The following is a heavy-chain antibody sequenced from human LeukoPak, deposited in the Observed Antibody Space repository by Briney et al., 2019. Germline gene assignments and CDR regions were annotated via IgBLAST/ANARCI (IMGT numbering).Heavy chain of an antibody. CDR2: IYSGGST. J-gene: IGHJ4*02. CDR3: ARNDYGGNNGGYYRPRGQDY. Sequence: GGSLRLSCAASGFTVSSNYMSWVRQAPGKGLEWVSVIYSGGSTYYADSVKGRFTISRDNSKNTLYLQMNSLRAEDTAVYYCARNDYGGNNGGYYRPRGQDYWGQGTLVTVSS. CDR1: GFTVSSNY. D-gene: IGHD4-23*01. V-gene: IGHV3-66*02.